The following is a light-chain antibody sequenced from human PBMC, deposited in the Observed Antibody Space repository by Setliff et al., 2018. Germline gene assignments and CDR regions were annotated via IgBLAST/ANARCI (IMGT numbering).Light chain of an antibody. J-gene: IGLJ1*01. CDR2: DVT. CDR1: SSDVGNYNL. V-gene: IGLV2-14*02. CDR3: SSYKNTNKNV. Sequence: QSVLTQPASVSGSPGQSITISCTGTSSDVGNYNLVSWYQQYPGKAPKLIIYDVTKRPSGVSSRFSGSKSGNTASLTISGLQAEDEADYFCSSYKNTNKNVFGTGTKVTVL.